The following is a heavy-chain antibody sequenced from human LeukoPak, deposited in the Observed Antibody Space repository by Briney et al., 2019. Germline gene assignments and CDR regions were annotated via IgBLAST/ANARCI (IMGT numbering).Heavy chain of an antibody. J-gene: IGHJ4*02. D-gene: IGHD6-6*01. CDR3: ARHYSTSSSDY. V-gene: IGHV5-51*01. Sequence: GESLKISCKGSGYSFTSYWIGWVRQMPGKGLEWMGIIYPGDSDTRYSLSFQGQVSISADKSISTAYLQWSSLKASDTAMYYCARHYSTSSSDYWGQGTLVTVSS. CDR1: GYSFTSYW. CDR2: IYPGDSDT.